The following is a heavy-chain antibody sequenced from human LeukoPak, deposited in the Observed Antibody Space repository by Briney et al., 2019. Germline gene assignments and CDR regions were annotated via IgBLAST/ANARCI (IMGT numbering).Heavy chain of an antibody. CDR2: INWNGGST. J-gene: IGHJ4*02. V-gene: IGHV3-20*04. Sequence: GGSLRLSCAASGFIFNDYGMSWVRQAPGKGLEWVSGINWNGGSTGYADSVKGRFTISRDNAKNSLYLQVNSLRAEDTALYYCARAPQLAYFDYWGQGTLVTVSS. CDR3: ARAPQLAYFDY. CDR1: GFIFNDYG.